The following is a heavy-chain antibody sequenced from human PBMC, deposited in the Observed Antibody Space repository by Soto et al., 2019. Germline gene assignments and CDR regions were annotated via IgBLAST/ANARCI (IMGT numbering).Heavy chain of an antibody. CDR3: TRGYSGIDIYAFDI. V-gene: IGHV3-72*01. Sequence: VQLVESGGGLVQPGGSLRLSCAASGSTFSDHYMDWVRQAPGKGLEWVGRSGNRANSDTTEYGSSVKGRFTISRDDSKNSMYLQMISLKTEDTAVYYCTRGYSGIDIYAFDIWGQGTLVTVSA. CDR1: GSTFSDHY. D-gene: IGHD1-26*01. CDR2: SGNRANSDTT. J-gene: IGHJ3*02.